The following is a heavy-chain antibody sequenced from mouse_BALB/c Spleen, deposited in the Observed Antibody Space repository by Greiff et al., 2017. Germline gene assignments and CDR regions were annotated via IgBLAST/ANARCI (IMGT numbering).Heavy chain of an antibody. J-gene: IGHJ1*01. D-gene: IGHD1-1*01. CDR1: GDSITSGY. CDR2: ISYSGST. CDR3: ARSLYYYGSSVGYFDV. Sequence: EVQRVESGPSLVKPSQTLSLTCSVTGDSITSGYWNWIRKFPGNKLEYMGYISYSGSTYYNPSLKSRISITRDTSKNQYYLQLNSVTTEDTATYYCARSLYYYGSSVGYFDVWGAGTTVTVSS. V-gene: IGHV3-8*02.